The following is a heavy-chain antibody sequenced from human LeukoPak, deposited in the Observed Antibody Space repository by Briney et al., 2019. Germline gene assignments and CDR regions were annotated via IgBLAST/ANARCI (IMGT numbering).Heavy chain of an antibody. CDR1: GYTFTGYY. CDR2: INPKSGGT. CDR3: ARDLFDSGSSLSDY. Sequence: ASVKVSCKASGYTFTGYYMHWVRQAPGQGLEWMGWINPKSGGTNYAQKFQGRVTMTRDTSTSTVYMELSSLRSEDTAVYYCARDLFDSGSSLSDYWGQGTLVTVSS. D-gene: IGHD3-10*01. V-gene: IGHV1-2*02. J-gene: IGHJ4*02.